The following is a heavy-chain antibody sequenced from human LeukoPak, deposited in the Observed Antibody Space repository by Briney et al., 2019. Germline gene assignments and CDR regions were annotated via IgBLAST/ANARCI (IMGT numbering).Heavy chain of an antibody. CDR1: GYSISSGYY. CDR3: ARHDCSGGSCYHIDY. V-gene: IGHV4-38-2*01. D-gene: IGHD2-15*01. CDR2: IYHSGST. J-gene: IGHJ4*02. Sequence: TSETLSLTCAASGYSISSGYYWGWIRQPPGKGLEWIGSIYHSGSTYYNPSLKSRVTISVDTSKNQFSLKLSSVTAADTAVYYCARHDCSGGSCYHIDYWGQGTLVTVSS.